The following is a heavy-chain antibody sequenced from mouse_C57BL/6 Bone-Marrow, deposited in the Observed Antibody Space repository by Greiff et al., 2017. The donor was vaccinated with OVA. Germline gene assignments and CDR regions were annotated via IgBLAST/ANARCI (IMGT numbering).Heavy chain of an antibody. D-gene: IGHD2-3*01. CDR3: ARCWWLLRGGYFDY. J-gene: IGHJ2*01. V-gene: IGHV1-55*01. CDR1: GYTFTSYW. CDR2: IYPGSGST. Sequence: VQLQQSGAELVKPGASVKMSCKASGYTFTSYWITWVKQRPGQGLEWIGDIYPGSGSTNYNEKFKSKATLTVDTSSSTAYMQLSSLTSEDSAVYYCARCWWLLRGGYFDYWGQGTTLTVSS.